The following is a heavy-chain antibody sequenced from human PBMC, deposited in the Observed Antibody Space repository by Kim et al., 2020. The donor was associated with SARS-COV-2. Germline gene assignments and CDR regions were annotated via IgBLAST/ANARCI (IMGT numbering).Heavy chain of an antibody. CDR2: IRSNGGST. J-gene: IGHJ6*02. Sequence: GGSLRLSCAASGFTFSSYAMHWVRQAPGKGLEYVSAIRSNGGSTYYANSVKGRFTISRDNSKNTLYLQMGSLRAEDRAVYYCARDQLVEQFAHYYYYGMGVWGQGTTVTVSS. CDR1: GFTFSSYA. V-gene: IGHV3-64*01. CDR3: ARDQLVEQFAHYYYYGMGV. D-gene: IGHD6-6*01.